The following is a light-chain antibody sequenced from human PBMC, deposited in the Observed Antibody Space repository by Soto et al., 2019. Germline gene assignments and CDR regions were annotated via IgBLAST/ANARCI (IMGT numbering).Light chain of an antibody. CDR1: QSVFHSPNTMNY. V-gene: IGKV4-1*01. CDR3: KKFYNTPPYT. Sequence: DTVMTQSPDSLAVSLGERATINCKSIQSVFHSPNTMNYLAWYQQKPGKPPKLIISWAFIRESGVPDRFSGSGSGTDFTLTISSLQAEDVAVYYCKKFYNTPPYTFGQGTRLEIK. J-gene: IGKJ2*01. CDR2: WAF.